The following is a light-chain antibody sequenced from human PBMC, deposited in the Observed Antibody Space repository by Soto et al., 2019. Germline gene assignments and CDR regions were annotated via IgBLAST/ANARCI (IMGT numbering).Light chain of an antibody. CDR2: AAS. V-gene: IGKV1-27*01. CDR3: QTYNSAWT. Sequence: DIQMTQSPSSLSASVGDRVTITCRASQGISNYLAWYQQKPGKVPKLLIYAASTLQSGVPSRFSGSGSGTDFTLTISSLQPEDVATYYCQTYNSAWTFGQGTKVEIK. J-gene: IGKJ1*01. CDR1: QGISNY.